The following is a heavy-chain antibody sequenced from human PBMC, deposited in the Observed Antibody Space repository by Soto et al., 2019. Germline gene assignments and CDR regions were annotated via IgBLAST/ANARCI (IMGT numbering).Heavy chain of an antibody. CDR2: IYHSGST. V-gene: IGHV4-30-2*01. CDR1: GGSINTATHS. J-gene: IGHJ4*02. Sequence: QLQLQESGSGLVKPSQTLSLTCAVSGGSINTATHSWSWIRQPPGKGLEWIGYIYHSGSTYYNPSVKSRVTRSIDKSTNQSSLRLSSVTAADRAVYYCARGGGVTTTGDDYWGQGILVTVSS. CDR3: ARGGGVTTTGDDY. D-gene: IGHD4-4*01.